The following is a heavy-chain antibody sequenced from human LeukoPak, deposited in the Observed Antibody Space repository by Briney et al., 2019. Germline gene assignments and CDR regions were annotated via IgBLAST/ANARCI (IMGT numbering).Heavy chain of an antibody. D-gene: IGHD3-10*01. CDR2: ISGSGGST. CDR1: GFTFSSYA. V-gene: IGHV3-23*01. Sequence: GGSLRLSCAASGFTFSSYAMSWVRQAPGKGLEWVSAISGSGGSTYYADSVKGRFTISRDNSKNTLYLQMNSLRAEDTAVYYCGRAAVRGVIIRDFDYWGQGTLVTVSS. J-gene: IGHJ4*02. CDR3: GRAAVRGVIIRDFDY.